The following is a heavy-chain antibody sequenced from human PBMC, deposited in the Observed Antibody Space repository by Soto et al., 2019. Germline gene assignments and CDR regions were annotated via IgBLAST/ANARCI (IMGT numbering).Heavy chain of an antibody. Sequence: GGSLRLSCAASGFTFSSYAMSWVRQAPGKGLEWVSAISGSGGSTYYADSVKGRFTIYRDNSKNTLYLQMKNLRAEDTAVYYCARGDFDWSQWRNWFDPWGQGTLVTVSS. CDR1: GFTFSSYA. J-gene: IGHJ5*02. V-gene: IGHV3-23*01. CDR2: ISGSGGST. D-gene: IGHD3-9*01. CDR3: ARGDFDWSQWRNWFDP.